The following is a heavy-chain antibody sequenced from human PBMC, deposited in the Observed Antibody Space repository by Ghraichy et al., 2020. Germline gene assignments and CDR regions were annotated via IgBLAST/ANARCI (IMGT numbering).Heavy chain of an antibody. J-gene: IGHJ4*02. Sequence: ASVKVSCKASGYTFTSYGISWVRQAPGQGLEWMGWISAYNGNTNYAQKLQGRVTMTTDTSTSTAYMELRSLRSDDTAVYYCARDHEFWSGYYDRWFPGSAYWGQGTLVTVSS. V-gene: IGHV1-18*01. D-gene: IGHD3-3*01. CDR3: ARDHEFWSGYYDRWFPGSAY. CDR2: ISAYNGNT. CDR1: GYTFTSYG.